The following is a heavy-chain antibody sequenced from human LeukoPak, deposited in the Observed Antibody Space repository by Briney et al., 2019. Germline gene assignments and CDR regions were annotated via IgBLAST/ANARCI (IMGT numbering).Heavy chain of an antibody. J-gene: IGHJ4*02. CDR2: FSSSGST. CDR1: GFTFSRYT. D-gene: IGHD3-22*01. CDR3: AKDGLDGRXYYYFDY. V-gene: IGHV3-23*01. Sequence: GGSLRLSCAASGFTFSRYTMNWVRQAPGKGLEWVSVFSSSGSTHYADSVKGRFTISRDNSKNTLYLQMSSLRAEDTAVYYFAKDGLDGRXYYYFDYWGQGTLVTVSS.